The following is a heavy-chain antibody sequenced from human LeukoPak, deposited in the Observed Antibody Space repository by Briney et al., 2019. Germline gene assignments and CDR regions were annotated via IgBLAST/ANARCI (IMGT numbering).Heavy chain of an antibody. CDR3: ARDLPYGSGSYYSGSDY. V-gene: IGHV1-2*02. CDR1: GYTFTGYY. CDR2: INPNSGGT. D-gene: IGHD3-10*01. Sequence: ASVKVSCKASGYTFTGYYMHWVRQAPGQGLEWMGWINPNSGGTNYAQKFQGRVTMTRDTSISTAYMELRSLRSDDTAVYYCARDLPYGSGSYYSGSDYWGQGTLVTVSS. J-gene: IGHJ4*02.